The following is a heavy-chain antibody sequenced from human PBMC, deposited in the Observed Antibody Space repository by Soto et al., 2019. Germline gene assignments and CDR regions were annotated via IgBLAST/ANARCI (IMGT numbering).Heavy chain of an antibody. V-gene: IGHV1-18*01. CDR3: ATDEVGYGDYVL. Sequence: QVQLVQSGAEVKKPGASVKVSCKASGYTFTSYGISWVRQAPGQGLEWMGWISAYNGNTISAQKLQGRVTMTPDTATSTAYMELRSLRSDDTAVYYCATDEVGYGDYVLWGQGTLVTVSS. D-gene: IGHD4-17*01. CDR1: GYTFTSYG. J-gene: IGHJ4*02. CDR2: ISAYNGNT.